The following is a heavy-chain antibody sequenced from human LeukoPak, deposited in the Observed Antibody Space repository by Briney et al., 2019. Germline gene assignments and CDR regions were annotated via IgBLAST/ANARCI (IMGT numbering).Heavy chain of an antibody. CDR1: GFTFSTYS. J-gene: IGHJ1*01. CDR2: ISSTSNYI. Sequence: PGRSLSLSCAASGFTFSTYSMNWVRQAPGKGLEWVSSISSTSNYIYYADSVKGRFTISRDNAKNSLYLQMNSLRAEDTAVYYCARDEGYFQHWGQGTLVTVSS. V-gene: IGHV3-21*01. CDR3: ARDEGYFQH.